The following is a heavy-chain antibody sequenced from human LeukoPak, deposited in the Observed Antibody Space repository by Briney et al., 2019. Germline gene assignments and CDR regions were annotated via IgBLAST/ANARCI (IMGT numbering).Heavy chain of an antibody. Sequence: SETLSLTCAVYGGSFSGYYWSWIRQPPGKGLEWIGEINHSGSTNYNPSLKSRVTISVDTSKNQFSLKLSSVTAADTAVYYCARELKGYYYDSSGYLQDYWGQGTLVTVSS. CDR1: GGSFSGYY. J-gene: IGHJ4*02. D-gene: IGHD3-22*01. CDR2: INHSGST. V-gene: IGHV4-34*01. CDR3: ARELKGYYYDSSGYLQDY.